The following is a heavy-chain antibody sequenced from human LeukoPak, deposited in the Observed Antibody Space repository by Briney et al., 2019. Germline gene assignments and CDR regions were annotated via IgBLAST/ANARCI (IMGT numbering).Heavy chain of an antibody. J-gene: IGHJ4*02. CDR2: IYYSGST. CDR3: ARYSYGGYSFDS. V-gene: IGHV4-59*01. Sequence: KPSETLSLTCTVSGGSISSYYWSWIRQPPGKGLEWIGYIYYSGSTNYNPSLRSRVTISVDTSKNQFSLKLTSVTAADTAVYYCARYSYGGYSFDSWGQGTLVTVSS. CDR1: GGSISSYY. D-gene: IGHD3-10*01.